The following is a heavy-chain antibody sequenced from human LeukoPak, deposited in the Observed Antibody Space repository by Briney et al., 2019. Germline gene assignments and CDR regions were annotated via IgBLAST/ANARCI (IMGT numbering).Heavy chain of an antibody. CDR2: VSSGSTYI. J-gene: IGHJ4*02. CDR1: GFTFTSHN. V-gene: IGHV3-21*01. Sequence: GGSLRLSCAASGFTFTSHNMNWVRQAPGRGLEWVSSVSSGSTYIYYADSVKGRFTISRDNAENSLYLQMNSLTPEDTAVYYCLRDLNWSLDQWGQGTLVTVSS. D-gene: IGHD1-20*01. CDR3: LRDLNWSLDQ.